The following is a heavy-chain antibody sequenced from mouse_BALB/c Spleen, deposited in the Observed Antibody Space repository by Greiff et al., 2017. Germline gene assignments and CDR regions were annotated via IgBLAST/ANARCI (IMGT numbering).Heavy chain of an antibody. Sequence: QVHVKQSGAELVKPGASVKMSCKASGYTFTSYWMHWVKQRPGQGLEWIGYINPSTGYTEYNQKFKDKATLTADKSSSTAYMQLSSLTSEDSAVYYCARDYRYAFDYWGQGTTLTVSS. V-gene: IGHV1-7*01. CDR1: GYTFTSYW. J-gene: IGHJ2*01. D-gene: IGHD2-14*01. CDR3: ARDYRYAFDY. CDR2: INPSTGYT.